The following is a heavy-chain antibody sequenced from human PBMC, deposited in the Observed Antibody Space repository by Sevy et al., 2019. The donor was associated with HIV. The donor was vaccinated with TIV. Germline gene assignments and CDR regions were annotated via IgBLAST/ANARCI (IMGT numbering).Heavy chain of an antibody. CDR2: FDPENGKT. D-gene: IGHD3-22*01. CDR1: GYTLTQLS. V-gene: IGHV1-24*01. CDR3: TITKDYYDNSGYPFDY. Sequence: ASVKVSCKVSGYTLTQLSMHWVRQAPGKGLEWMGTFDPENGKTIYAQKFQGRVTLTEETSTDTAYMGLSSLRTEDTAVFYCTITKDYYDNSGYPFDYWGQGTLVTVSS. J-gene: IGHJ4*02.